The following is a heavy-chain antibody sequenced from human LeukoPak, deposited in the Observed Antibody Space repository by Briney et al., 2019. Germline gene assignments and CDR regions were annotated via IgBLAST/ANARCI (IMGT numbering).Heavy chain of an antibody. J-gene: IGHJ4*02. Sequence: PGGSLRLSCAASGFTFSSYAMSWVRQAPGKGLEWVSAISGSGGSTYYADSVKGRFTISRDNSKNTLYLQMNSLRAEDTAIYYCAKDLGYCSSTSCVDYWGQGTLVIVSS. CDR2: ISGSGGST. V-gene: IGHV3-23*01. D-gene: IGHD2-2*01. CDR1: GFTFSSYA. CDR3: AKDLGYCSSTSCVDY.